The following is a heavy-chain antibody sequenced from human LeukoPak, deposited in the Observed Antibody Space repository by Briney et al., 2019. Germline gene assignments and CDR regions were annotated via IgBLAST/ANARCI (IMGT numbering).Heavy chain of an antibody. CDR2: INHSGST. CDR1: GGSFSGYY. V-gene: IGHV4-34*01. CDR3: ASCGYSYGVDY. Sequence: SETLSLTCAVYGGSFSGYYWSWIRQPPGKGLEWIGEINHSGSTYYNPSLKSRVTISVDTSKNQFSLKLSSVTAADTAVYYCASCGYSYGVDYWGQGTLVTVSS. D-gene: IGHD5-18*01. J-gene: IGHJ4*02.